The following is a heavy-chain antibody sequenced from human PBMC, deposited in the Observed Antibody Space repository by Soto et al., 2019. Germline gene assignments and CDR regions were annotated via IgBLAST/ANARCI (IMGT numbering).Heavy chain of an antibody. V-gene: IGHV4-31*03. CDR1: GAALNSGNYY. CDR2: IYVTGAV. D-gene: IGHD2-21*01. CDR3: ERLTIATKNYKWSDP. Sequence: SETLSLTCSVSGAALNSGNYYWSWIRQVPGKGLEWIGHIYVTGAVDYNPSLRDRITISQDTSERQFSLNLRLVTAADTAVYYFERLTIATKNYKWSDPWCIGALVTVCS. J-gene: IGHJ5*02.